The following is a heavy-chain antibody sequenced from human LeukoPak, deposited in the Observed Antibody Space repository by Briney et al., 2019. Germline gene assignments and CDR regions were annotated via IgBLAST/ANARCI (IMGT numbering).Heavy chain of an antibody. J-gene: IGHJ3*02. CDR1: GGSISSGGYY. CDR2: IYYSGST. D-gene: IGHD2-15*01. V-gene: IGHV4-31*03. CDR3: ARSIVVVVAATQRPDAFDI. Sequence: TLSLTCTVSGGSISSGGYYWSWIRQRPGKGLEWIGYIYYSGSTYYNPSLKSRVTISVDTSKNQFSLKLSSVTAADTAVYYCARSIVVVVAATQRPDAFDIWGQGTMVTVSS.